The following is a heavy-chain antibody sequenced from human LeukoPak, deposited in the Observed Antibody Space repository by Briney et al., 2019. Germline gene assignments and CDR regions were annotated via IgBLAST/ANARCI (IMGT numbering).Heavy chain of an antibody. J-gene: IGHJ4*02. Sequence: PGGSLRLSCAASGFTFSSYAMGWVRQAPGKGLEWVSAIRGDGATMFYADSVRGRITVSRDNSKNTLYLQFNSLRVDDTAVYYCARDQFRDYFRGADYWGQGTLVTVSS. CDR3: ARDQFRDYFRGADY. CDR1: GFTFSSYA. V-gene: IGHV3-23*01. CDR2: IRGDGATM. D-gene: IGHD3-16*01.